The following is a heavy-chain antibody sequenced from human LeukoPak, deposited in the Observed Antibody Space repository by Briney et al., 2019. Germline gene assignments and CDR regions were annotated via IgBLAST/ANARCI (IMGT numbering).Heavy chain of an antibody. V-gene: IGHV3-33*08. D-gene: IGHD3-16*01. CDR3: ARDWGKGDY. Sequence: PGGSLRLSCAASGFTFSSYSMNWVRQAPGKGLEWVSLIWYDGSNKYYADSVKGRFTISRDNSKNTLYLQMNSLRAEDTAVYYCARDWGKGDYWGQGTLVTVSS. CDR2: IWYDGSNK. J-gene: IGHJ4*02. CDR1: GFTFSSYS.